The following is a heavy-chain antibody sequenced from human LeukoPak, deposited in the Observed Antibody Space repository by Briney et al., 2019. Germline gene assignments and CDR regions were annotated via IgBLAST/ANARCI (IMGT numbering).Heavy chain of an antibody. D-gene: IGHD3-22*01. Sequence: PGRSLRLSCAASGFTFSSYGMHWVHQAPGKGLEWVALISYDGSDKYYADSVKGRFTISRDNSKNTLYLQMNSLRAEDTAVYYCAKDRNFYYYDSSGYTNYWGQGTLVTVSS. CDR3: AKDRNFYYYDSSGYTNY. V-gene: IGHV3-30*18. J-gene: IGHJ4*02. CDR2: ISYDGSDK. CDR1: GFTFSSYG.